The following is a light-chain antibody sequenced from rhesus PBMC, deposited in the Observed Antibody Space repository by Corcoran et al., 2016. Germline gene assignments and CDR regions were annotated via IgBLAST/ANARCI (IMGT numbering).Light chain of an antibody. CDR1: ESVNNY. V-gene: IGKV1-74*01. CDR2: AES. Sequence: DIQMTQSPSSLSASVGDRVTITCRASESVNNYLHWYQQKPGTAPKVLIYAESTLKSGVPSRFSVSGSGTDYTFPIRSLQHEDVETYYCQHSHGTPYTFGPGTKVEI. CDR3: QHSHGTPYT. J-gene: IGKJ3*01.